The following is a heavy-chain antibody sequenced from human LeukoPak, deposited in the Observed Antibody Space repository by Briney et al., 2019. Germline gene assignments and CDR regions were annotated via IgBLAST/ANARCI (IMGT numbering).Heavy chain of an antibody. D-gene: IGHD3-22*01. Sequence: SETLSLTCTVSGGSISSGGYYWRWIRQHPGKGLEWIGYIYYSGSTYYNPSLKSRVTISVDTSKNQFSLKLSSVTAADTAVYYCARDTNPYYYDSSGGFDYWGQGTLVTVSS. CDR3: ARDTNPYYYDSSGGFDY. CDR2: IYYSGST. CDR1: GGSISSGGYY. J-gene: IGHJ4*02. V-gene: IGHV4-31*03.